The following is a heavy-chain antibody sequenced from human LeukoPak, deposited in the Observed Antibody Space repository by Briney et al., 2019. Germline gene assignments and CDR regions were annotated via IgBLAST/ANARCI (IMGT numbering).Heavy chain of an antibody. J-gene: IGHJ5*02. CDR3: ARSRYIVVVPAAMLGPSRNWFDP. V-gene: IGHV4-39*01. D-gene: IGHD2-2*01. CDR1: GGSISSSSYY. Sequence: SETLSLTCTVSGGSISSSSYYWGWIRQPPGKGLEWIGSIYYSGSTYYNPSLKSRVTISVDTSKNQFSLKLSSATAADTAVYYCARSRYIVVVPAAMLGPSRNWFDPWGQGTLVTVSS. CDR2: IYYSGST.